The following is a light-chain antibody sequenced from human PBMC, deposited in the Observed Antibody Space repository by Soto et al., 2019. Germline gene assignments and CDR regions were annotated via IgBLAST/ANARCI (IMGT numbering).Light chain of an antibody. V-gene: IGKV3-20*01. J-gene: IGKJ1*01. CDR3: QQSGSSSWT. CDR2: GAS. Sequence: EIVLTQSPGTLSLSPGERATLSCRASQSVSSSSLAWYQQKPGQAPRLLIYGASSRATGIPDRFSGSGSGTDFTLTISRLEPEDFAVYYCQQSGSSSWTFGQGTKVEIK. CDR1: QSVSSSS.